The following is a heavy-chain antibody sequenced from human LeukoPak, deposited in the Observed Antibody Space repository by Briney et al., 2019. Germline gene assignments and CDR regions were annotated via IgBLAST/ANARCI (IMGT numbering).Heavy chain of an antibody. Sequence: GGSLRLSCAASGFTFSNAWMSWVRQAPGKGLEWVGRIQSKTDGGTTGYAAPVKGRFTISRDDSKNTVYLQMNSLKTEDTAVYYCTTSPGTGPWGQGTPVTVSS. J-gene: IGHJ5*02. D-gene: IGHD1-1*01. V-gene: IGHV3-15*01. CDR1: GFTFSNAW. CDR2: IQSKTDGGTT. CDR3: TTSPGTGP.